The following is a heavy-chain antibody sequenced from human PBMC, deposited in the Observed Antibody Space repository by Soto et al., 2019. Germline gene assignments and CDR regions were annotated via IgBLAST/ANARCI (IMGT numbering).Heavy chain of an antibody. CDR2: INPGDSDI. J-gene: IGHJ6*02. V-gene: IGHV5-51*01. D-gene: IGHD4-4*01. Sequence: GESLKISCNASGYSFTSYWIAWVRQMPGKGLGWVGIINPGDSDIRYSPSFQGQVTISADNSISTAYLQWSSLKASDTAMYYFAIHEQFYYYYYGMDVWGQGTAVTVSS. CDR3: AIHEQFYYYYYGMDV. CDR1: GYSFTSYW.